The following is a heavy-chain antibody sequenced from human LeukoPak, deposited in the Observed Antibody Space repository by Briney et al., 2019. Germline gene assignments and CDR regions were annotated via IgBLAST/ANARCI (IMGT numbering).Heavy chain of an antibody. CDR3: ARERYGAYPNFDY. J-gene: IGHJ4*02. V-gene: IGHV1-69*01. CDR1: GGTFSSYA. Sequence: ASVKVSCKASGGTFSSYAISWVRQAPGQGLEWMGGIIPIFGTANYAQKFQGRVTITADESTSTAYMELSSLRSEDTAVYYCARERYGAYPNFDYWGQGTLVTVSS. CDR2: IIPIFGTA. D-gene: IGHD4/OR15-4a*01.